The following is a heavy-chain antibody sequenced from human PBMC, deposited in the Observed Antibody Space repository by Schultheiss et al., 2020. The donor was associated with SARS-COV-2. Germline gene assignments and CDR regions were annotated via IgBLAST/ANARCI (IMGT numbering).Heavy chain of an antibody. CDR2: ISSSSSYT. D-gene: IGHD1-14*01. Sequence: GGSLRLSCAASGFTFSDYYMSWIRQAPGKGLEWVSYISSSSSYTNYADSVKSRFTISRDNANNSLYLQMNSLRAEETAVYYCARGIRVRGYYYYGMDVWGQGTTVTVAS. V-gene: IGHV3-11*06. CDR1: GFTFSDYY. CDR3: ARGIRVRGYYYYGMDV. J-gene: IGHJ6*02.